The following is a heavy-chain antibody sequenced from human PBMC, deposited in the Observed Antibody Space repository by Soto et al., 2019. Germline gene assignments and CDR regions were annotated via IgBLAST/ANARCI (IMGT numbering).Heavy chain of an antibody. D-gene: IGHD2-15*01. CDR1: GFTFSDYY. CDR2: ISGSHSFT. J-gene: IGHJ4*02. Sequence: GGSLRLFCEASGFTFSDYYMNWIRQAPGKGLEWVSYISGSHSFTKYADSVKGRFIISRDNARNSLSLQMNSLRADDTAVYYCAKVSKYCSGASCYLDSWGQGTLVTVSS. CDR3: AKVSKYCSGASCYLDS. V-gene: IGHV3-11*06.